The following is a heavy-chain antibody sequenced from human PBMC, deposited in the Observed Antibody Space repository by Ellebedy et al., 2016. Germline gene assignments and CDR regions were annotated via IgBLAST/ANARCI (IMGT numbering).Heavy chain of an antibody. D-gene: IGHD2-21*01. CDR1: GASFSAYY. CDR3: ARGLPDPRRLFREEPHFDY. Sequence: SETLSLTXAVYGASFSAYYWTWIRQPPGKGLEWSGEINHSGGTSYSPSLKSRVTMSVDTSKSQFSLKLTSVTAADTAVYYCARGLPDPRRLFREEPHFDYWGQGTLVTVSS. V-gene: IGHV4-34*01. CDR2: INHSGGT. J-gene: IGHJ4*02.